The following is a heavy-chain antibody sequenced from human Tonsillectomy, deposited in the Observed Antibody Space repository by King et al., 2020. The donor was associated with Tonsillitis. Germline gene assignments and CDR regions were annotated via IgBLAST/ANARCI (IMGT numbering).Heavy chain of an antibody. J-gene: IGHJ4*02. CDR3: AKASGGRWLQLRYFDY. Sequence: VQLVESGGGLVQPGGSLRLSCAASGFTFGSYAMSWVRQAPGKGLEWVSAISGSGGSTYYADSVKGRFTISRDNSKNTLYLQMNSLRAEDTAVYYCAKASGGRWLQLRYFDYWGQGTLVTVSS. V-gene: IGHV3-23*04. CDR2: ISGSGGST. D-gene: IGHD5-24*01. CDR1: GFTFGSYA.